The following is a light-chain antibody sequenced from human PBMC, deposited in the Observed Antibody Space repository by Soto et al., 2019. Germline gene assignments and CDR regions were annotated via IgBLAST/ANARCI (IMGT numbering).Light chain of an antibody. J-gene: IGLJ1*01. Sequence: QTVVTQPASVSGSPGQSITIYCTGTSNDVGSYNHVSWYQQHPGKAPKLTIYEVIPRPSGVSNRFSGSKSDNTASLTISWLQSEDEADYYCSSFTVSNTLYVFGTGTKHTVL. CDR2: EVI. V-gene: IGLV2-14*01. CDR1: SNDVGSYNH. CDR3: SSFTVSNTLYV.